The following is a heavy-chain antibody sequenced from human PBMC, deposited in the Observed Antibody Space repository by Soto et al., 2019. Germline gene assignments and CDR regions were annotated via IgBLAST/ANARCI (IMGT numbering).Heavy chain of an antibody. CDR1: GGSLTGYY. CDR2: IKDGGVT. CDR3: ARGQEGVVATH. J-gene: IGHJ4*02. Sequence: QVQLQQWGAGLLKPSETLSLTCAVNGGSLTGYYWSWIRQPPGKGLEWIGEIKDGGVTNYSPSLKSRVTMSADTSKNQFSLNLNSVTAADTAVYYCARGQEGVVATHWDQGTLVTDSS. D-gene: IGHD5-12*01. V-gene: IGHV4-34*01.